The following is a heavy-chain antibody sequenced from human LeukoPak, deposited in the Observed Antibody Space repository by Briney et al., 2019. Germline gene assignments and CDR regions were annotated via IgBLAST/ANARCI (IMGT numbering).Heavy chain of an antibody. CDR3: ARQRALMGEWAFDI. V-gene: IGHV4-39*01. Sequence: PSETLSLTCIVSGDSIRSTIYYWGWIRQPPGKGLEWIASIKSDGHTYYQPSFKSRVNISVDTSKNRFSLNLSSVTAADTAVYHCARQRALMGEWAFDIWGQGTVVAVSS. J-gene: IGHJ3*02. CDR2: IKSDGHT. CDR1: GDSIRSTIYY. D-gene: IGHD1-26*01.